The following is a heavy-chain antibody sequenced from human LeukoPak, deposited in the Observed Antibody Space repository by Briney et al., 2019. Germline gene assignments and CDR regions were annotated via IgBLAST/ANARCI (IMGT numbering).Heavy chain of an antibody. J-gene: IGHJ4*02. CDR3: ATQTSRGGATDY. CDR2: IYYSGST. V-gene: IGHV4-59*08. D-gene: IGHD1-26*01. Sequence: SETLSLTCTVSGGSINNYYWSWIRQPPGKGLEWIGNIYYSGSTNYNPSLKSQVTISVDTSKNQFSLMLTSVTAADTAVYYCATQTSRGGATDYWGQGTLVTVSS. CDR1: GGSINNYY.